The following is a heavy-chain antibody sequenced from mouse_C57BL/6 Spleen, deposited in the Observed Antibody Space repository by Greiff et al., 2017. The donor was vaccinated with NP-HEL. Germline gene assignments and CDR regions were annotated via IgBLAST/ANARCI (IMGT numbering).Heavy chain of an antibody. D-gene: IGHD3-2*02. CDR2: ISDGGSYT. CDR1: GFTFSSYA. J-gene: IGHJ3*01. CDR3: ARDRPHSSGFGFAY. Sequence: EVQRVESGGGLVKPGGSLKLSCAASGFTFSSYAMSWVRQTPEKRLEWVATISDGGSYTYYPDNVKGRFTISRDNAKNNLYLQMSHLKSEDTAMYYCARDRPHSSGFGFAYWGQGTLVTVSA. V-gene: IGHV5-4*01.